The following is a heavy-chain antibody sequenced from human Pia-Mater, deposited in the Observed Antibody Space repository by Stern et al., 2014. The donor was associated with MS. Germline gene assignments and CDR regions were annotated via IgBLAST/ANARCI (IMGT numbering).Heavy chain of an antibody. CDR1: GGSISSGGYF. CDR2: IYHNGSP. D-gene: IGHD2-2*01. Sequence: QLQLQESGPGLVKPSQTLSLTCTVSGGSISSGGYFWSWIPPPPGKGMDWLGFIYHNGSPYFNSLLKRRLTISVDTSKNQFSLNLSSVTAADTAVYYCARKGAIVPAAIENWFDSWGQGTLVTVSS. CDR3: ARKGAIVPAAIENWFDS. J-gene: IGHJ5*01. V-gene: IGHV4-31*03.